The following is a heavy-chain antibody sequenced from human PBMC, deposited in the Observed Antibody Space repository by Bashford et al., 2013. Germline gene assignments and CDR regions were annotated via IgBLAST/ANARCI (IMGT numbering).Heavy chain of an antibody. D-gene: IGHD3-16*01. V-gene: IGHV1-46*01. J-gene: IGHJ6*02. CDR1: GYTFTKYY. Sequence: SVKVSCKASGYTFTKYYVHWVRQAPGQGLEWMGLIDPREGSTDYSQKFQGRVTMTSDTSTSTVYMELSSLRSEDTAIYYCAREFRSITPGDYRGMDVWGQGTTVTVSS. CDR2: IDPREGST. CDR3: AREFRSITPGDYRGMDV.